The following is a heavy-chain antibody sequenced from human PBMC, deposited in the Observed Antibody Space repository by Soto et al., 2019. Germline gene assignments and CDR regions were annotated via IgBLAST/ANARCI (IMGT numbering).Heavy chain of an antibody. D-gene: IGHD6-13*01. CDR3: AITSIAEAGGVIDY. V-gene: IGHV4-39*01. CDR2: IYYSGST. Sequence: AETLSLTCTVSVGSISISSYYWGWIRQPPGKGLEWIGSIYYSGSTYYNPSLKSRVTISVDTSKNQFSLKLSSVTAADTAVYYCAITSIAEAGGVIDYWGQGTLVTVSS. CDR1: VGSISISSYY. J-gene: IGHJ4*02.